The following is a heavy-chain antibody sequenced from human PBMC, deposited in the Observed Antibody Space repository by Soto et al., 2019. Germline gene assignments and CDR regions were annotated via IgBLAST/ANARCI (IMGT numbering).Heavy chain of an antibody. CDR3: ARQVLVASRSRLAWLDP. CDR1: GGSLSSITYS. J-gene: IGHJ5*02. D-gene: IGHD3-16*01. Sequence: QLQLQESGPGLVKASETLSLTCTVSGGSLSSITYSWGWVRQPPGEGREWIGSIYYSGTTYYNASLKSRVTLAVATSKNQFSLKLSSVTAADTAVYYGARQVLVASRSRLAWLDPWGQGTLVTVSS. CDR2: IYYSGTT. V-gene: IGHV4-39*01.